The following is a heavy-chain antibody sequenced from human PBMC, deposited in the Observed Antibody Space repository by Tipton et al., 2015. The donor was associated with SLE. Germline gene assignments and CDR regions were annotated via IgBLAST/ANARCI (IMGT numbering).Heavy chain of an antibody. V-gene: IGHV3-23*01. CDR1: GFSFSNYA. J-gene: IGHJ4*02. Sequence: PLRLSCPASGFSFSNYAMNWVRQAPGKGLVWVSGISASGGTTNYADSVKGRFTISRDNSNNTLYLQMNSLRAEDTAVYYCAKGRTYFDSWGQGTLVTFSS. CDR2: ISASGGTT. CDR3: AKGRTYFDS.